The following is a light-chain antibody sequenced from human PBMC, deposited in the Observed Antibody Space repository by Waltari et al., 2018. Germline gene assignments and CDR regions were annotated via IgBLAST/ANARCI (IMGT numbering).Light chain of an antibody. CDR2: GAS. J-gene: IGKJ4*01. V-gene: IGKV3-20*01. Sequence: IVFTQSPGTLSLSPRETATLSCRASQSVSSSYLAWYQQKPGQAPRLLIYGASSRATGIPDRFRGIGSGTDFTLTISRLEPEDFAVYYCQQYGSTFGGGTKVEIK. CDR3: QQYGST. CDR1: QSVSSSY.